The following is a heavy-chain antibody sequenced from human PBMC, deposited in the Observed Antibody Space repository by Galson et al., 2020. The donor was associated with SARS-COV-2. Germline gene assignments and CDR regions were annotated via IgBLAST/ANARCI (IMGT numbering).Heavy chain of an antibody. J-gene: IGHJ4*02. CDR2: IKGDGSET. CDR3: TREGWQGGY. D-gene: IGHD6-19*01. CDR1: GFTFQDFW. Sequence: GESLKISCVVSGFTFQDFWMSWVRQAPGKGLEWVANIKGDGSETNYVDSVKGRFSISRDNAVNLLFLQMNNLRVEDTAVYYCTREGWQGGYWGQGTRVTVSS. V-gene: IGHV3-7*01.